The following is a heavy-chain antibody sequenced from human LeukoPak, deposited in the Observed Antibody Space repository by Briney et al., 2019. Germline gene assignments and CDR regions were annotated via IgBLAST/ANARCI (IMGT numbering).Heavy chain of an antibody. CDR3: ARHLPYSSGWYYDYYYGMDV. V-gene: IGHV4-59*08. Sequence: SETLSLTCTVSGDSISGYYWSWIRQPPGKGLEWIGYIYYSGSTNYNPSLKSRVTISVDTSKNQFSLKLSSVTAADTAVYYCARHLPYSSGWYYDYYYGMDVWGQGTTVTVSS. CDR2: IYYSGST. CDR1: GDSISGYY. D-gene: IGHD6-19*01. J-gene: IGHJ6*02.